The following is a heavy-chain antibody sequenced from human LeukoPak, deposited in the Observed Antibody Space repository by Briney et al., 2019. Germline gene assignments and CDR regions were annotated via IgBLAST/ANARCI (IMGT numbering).Heavy chain of an antibody. V-gene: IGHV4-61*01. CDR2: IYYSGST. CDR3: ARVVGFGELSPFDI. Sequence: KPSETLSLTCTVSGGSVSGGTYYWIWIRQPPGEGLEWIGYIYYSGSTNYNPSLKSRVTISVDTSKNQFSLKLSSVTAADTAVYYCARVVGFGELSPFDIWGQGTMVTVSS. J-gene: IGHJ3*02. CDR1: GGSVSGGTYY. D-gene: IGHD3-10*01.